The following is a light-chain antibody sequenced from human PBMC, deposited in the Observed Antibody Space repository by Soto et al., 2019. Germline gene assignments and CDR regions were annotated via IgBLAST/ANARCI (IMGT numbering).Light chain of an antibody. CDR3: QQYHNWPPQYT. CDR2: GAS. V-gene: IGKV3D-15*01. CDR1: QSVASN. J-gene: IGKJ2*01. Sequence: EIVMTQSPASLSVSPGDGXXLSCRASQSVASNVAWYQQKPGQGPRLLIHGASTRAAGVPVRFSGSGSGTDFTLTISSLHSEDFAVYYCQQYHNWPPQYTFGQGTKLQIK.